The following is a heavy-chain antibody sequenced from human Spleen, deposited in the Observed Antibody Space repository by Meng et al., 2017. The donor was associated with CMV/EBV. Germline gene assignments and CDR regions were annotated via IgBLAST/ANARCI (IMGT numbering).Heavy chain of an antibody. Sequence: QVQIPESGPGLVKLSETLSLTCIVSGASIKNYNWNWVRQPAGQGLEWIGLIQVIGHTVYNPSLKSRVTVSLDASKRQFSLALNSVTAADTATYYCAGSRPGGGACDYWGQGILVTVSS. J-gene: IGHJ4*02. CDR1: GASIKNYN. CDR2: IQVIGHT. CDR3: AGSRPGGGACDY. D-gene: IGHD3-16*01. V-gene: IGHV4-4*07.